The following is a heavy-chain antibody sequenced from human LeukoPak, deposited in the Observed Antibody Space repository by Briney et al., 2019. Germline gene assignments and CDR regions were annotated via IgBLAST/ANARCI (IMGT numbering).Heavy chain of an antibody. J-gene: IGHJ3*02. CDR3: ASSGSYSDAFDI. CDR1: GFIFSNYA. V-gene: IGHV3-30-3*01. Sequence: GRSLRLSCATSGFIFSNYAMHWVRQAPGKGLEWVAVISYDGSNKYYADSAKGRFTISRDNAKNSLYLQMNSLRAEDTAVYYCASSGSYSDAFDIWGQGTMVTVSS. CDR2: ISYDGSNK. D-gene: IGHD3-10*01.